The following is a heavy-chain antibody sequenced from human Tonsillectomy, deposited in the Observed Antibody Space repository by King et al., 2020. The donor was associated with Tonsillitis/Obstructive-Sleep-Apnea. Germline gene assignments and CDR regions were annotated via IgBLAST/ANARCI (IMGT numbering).Heavy chain of an antibody. CDR1: GYTFTSYY. V-gene: IGHV1-46*01. Sequence: VQLVESGAEVKKPGASVKVSCTASGYTFTSYYMHWVRQAPGQGLEWMGIINPSGGSTSYAQKFQGRVTMTRDTSTSTVYMELSSLRSEDTAVYYCARGPYDYDILTGLLDVWGKGTTVTVSS. J-gene: IGHJ6*04. D-gene: IGHD3-9*01. CDR3: ARGPYDYDILTGLLDV. CDR2: INPSGGST.